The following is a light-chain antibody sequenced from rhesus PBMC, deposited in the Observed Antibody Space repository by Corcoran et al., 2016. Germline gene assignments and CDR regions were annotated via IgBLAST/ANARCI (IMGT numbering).Light chain of an antibody. J-gene: IGKJ2*01. Sequence: DIQMTQPPSSLSSSVGDRVTITCRASENVNNYLNWYQQKPGKAPKLLLYKASPLQSGDPSRFSGSGSGTDYTFTISSLQPEDVATYYCQHGYGTPYSFGQGTKVEIK. CDR1: ENVNNY. CDR2: KAS. V-gene: IGKV1-74*01. CDR3: QHGYGTPYS.